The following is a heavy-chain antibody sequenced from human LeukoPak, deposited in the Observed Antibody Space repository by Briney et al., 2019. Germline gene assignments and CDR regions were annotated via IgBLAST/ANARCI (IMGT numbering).Heavy chain of an antibody. CDR3: AKSGANYDFWSGYYLVNWFDP. Sequence: GGSLRLSCAASGLTLSSYAMSWVRQAPGKGLEWVSAISGSGGSTYYADSVKGRFTISRDNSKNTLYLQMNSLRAEDTAVYYCAKSGANYDFWSGYYLVNWFDPWGQGTLVTVSS. D-gene: IGHD3-3*01. J-gene: IGHJ5*02. CDR1: GLTLSSYA. V-gene: IGHV3-23*01. CDR2: ISGSGGST.